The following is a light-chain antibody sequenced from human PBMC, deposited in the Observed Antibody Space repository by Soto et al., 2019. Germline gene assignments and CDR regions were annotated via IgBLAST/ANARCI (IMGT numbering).Light chain of an antibody. J-gene: IGLJ1*01. CDR2: DVS. CDR3: SSYTSSNTYV. V-gene: IGLV2-14*03. CDR1: SSDVGAYKY. Sequence: QSVLTQPASVCGSPGQSITISCTGTSSDVGAYKYVSWYQHHPGKVPQLMIYDVSNRPSGVSDRFSGSKSGNTASLTISGLQAEDEADYYCSSYTSSNTYVFGTGTKVTVL.